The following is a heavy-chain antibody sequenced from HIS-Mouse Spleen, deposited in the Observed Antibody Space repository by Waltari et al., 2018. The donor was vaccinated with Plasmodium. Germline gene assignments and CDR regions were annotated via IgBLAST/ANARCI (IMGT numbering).Heavy chain of an antibody. D-gene: IGHD1-26*01. CDR2: IYYSGST. V-gene: IGHV4-39*07. CDR1: GGSISSSSYY. J-gene: IGHJ4*02. Sequence: QLQLQESGPGLVKPSETLSLTCTVSGGSISSSSYYWGWIRQPPGKGLEWIGSIYYSGSTYYNPALKSRVTISVDTSKNQFSLKLSSVTAADTAVYYCARVDPSGSYYYWGQGTLVTVSS. CDR3: ARVDPSGSYYY.